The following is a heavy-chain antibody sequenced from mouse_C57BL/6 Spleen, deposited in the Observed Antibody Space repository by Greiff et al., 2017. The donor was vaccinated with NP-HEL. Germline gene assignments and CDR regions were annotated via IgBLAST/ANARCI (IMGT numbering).Heavy chain of an antibody. V-gene: IGHV1-53*01. CDR1: GYTFTSYW. CDR2: INPSNGGT. J-gene: IGHJ1*03. Sequence: QVQLQQPGTELVKPGASVKLSCKASGYTFTSYWMHWVKQRPGQGLDWIGNINPSNGGTNYNEKFKRKATLTVDKSSSTAYMQLSSLTSEDSAVYYCARPTVVAHWYFDVWGTGTTVTVSS. D-gene: IGHD1-1*01. CDR3: ARPTVVAHWYFDV.